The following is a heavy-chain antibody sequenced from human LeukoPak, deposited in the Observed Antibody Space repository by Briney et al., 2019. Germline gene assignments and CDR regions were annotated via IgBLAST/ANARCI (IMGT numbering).Heavy chain of an antibody. CDR3: AHLTYYNFWSGYPPADY. Sequence: SGPTLVKPTQTLTLTCTFSGFSLSASGVGVGWIRQPPGKALEWLALIYWNDDKRYSPSLKSRLTITKDTSKNQVVLTMTNMDPLDTATYYCAHLTYYNFWSGYPPADYWGQGTLVTVSS. V-gene: IGHV2-5*01. CDR2: IYWNDDK. J-gene: IGHJ4*02. CDR1: GFSLSASGVG. D-gene: IGHD3-3*01.